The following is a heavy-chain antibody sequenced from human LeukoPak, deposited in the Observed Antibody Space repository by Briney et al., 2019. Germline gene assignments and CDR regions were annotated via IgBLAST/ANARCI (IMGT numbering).Heavy chain of an antibody. CDR2: IVGSGGST. D-gene: IGHD3-9*01. J-gene: IGHJ4*02. V-gene: IGHV3-23*01. Sequence: GASLRLSCAASGFTLINYAMSWVRQAPGRGLEWVSAIVGSGGSTYYADSVKGRFSISRDNSKNTLFLQMNSLRVENTALYYYSKWGDYDVLTGYYYSDFWGQGTLVTVSS. CDR1: GFTLINYA. CDR3: SKWGDYDVLTGYYYSDF.